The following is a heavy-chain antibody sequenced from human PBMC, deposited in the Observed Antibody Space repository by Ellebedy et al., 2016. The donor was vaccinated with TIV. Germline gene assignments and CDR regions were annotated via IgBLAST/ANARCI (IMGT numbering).Heavy chain of an antibody. CDR3: ARSSGYFSLDY. D-gene: IGHD3-22*01. CDR2: ISHRGNT. J-gene: IGHJ4*02. Sequence: SETLSLXCAVSGGSITSSAYWSWVRQPPGEGLVWIGEISHRGNTKYNPSLMSRVTISVDKSKNHFSLRLNSVTAADTAVYYCARSSGYFSLDYWGQGTLVTVSS. CDR1: GGSITSSAY. V-gene: IGHV4-4*02.